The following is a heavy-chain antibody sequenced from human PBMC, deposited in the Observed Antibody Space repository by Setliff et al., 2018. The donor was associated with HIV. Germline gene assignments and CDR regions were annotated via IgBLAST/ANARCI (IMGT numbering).Heavy chain of an antibody. D-gene: IGHD6-19*01. CDR2: ISSSSSTI. Sequence: PGGSLRLSCAASGITFSSYSINWVRQAPGKGLECVSYISSSSSTIYYADSVQGRFTISRDNAKNSLYLQMNSLRAEDTAVYYCARPPPSSGWYLGPYYVDYWGQGTLVTVSS. CDR3: ARPPPSSGWYLGPYYVDY. J-gene: IGHJ4*02. CDR1: GITFSSYS. V-gene: IGHV3-48*04.